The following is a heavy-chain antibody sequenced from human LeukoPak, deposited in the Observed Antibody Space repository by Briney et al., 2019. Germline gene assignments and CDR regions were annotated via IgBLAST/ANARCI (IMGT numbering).Heavy chain of an antibody. Sequence: PGGSLRLSWAASGFTVSSNYMSWVRQAPGEGLEWVSVIYSGGSTYYADSVKGRFPISRDNSKNTLYLQMNSLRAEDTAVYDCASISYGYYFDYWGQGTLVTVSS. CDR3: ASISYGYYFDY. CDR1: GFTVSSNY. J-gene: IGHJ4*02. CDR2: IYSGGST. D-gene: IGHD5-18*01. V-gene: IGHV3-53*01.